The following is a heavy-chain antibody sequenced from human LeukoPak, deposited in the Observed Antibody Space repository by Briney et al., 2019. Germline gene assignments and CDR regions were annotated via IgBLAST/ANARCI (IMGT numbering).Heavy chain of an antibody. CDR2: IIPIFGTA. CDR1: GGTFSSYA. J-gene: IGHJ4*02. CDR3: ATPGYGSTRDG. Sequence: RASVKVSCKASGGTFSSYAISWVRQAPGQGLEWMGGIIPIFGTANYAQKFQGRATITADESTSTAYMELSSLRSEDTAVYYCATPGYGSTRDGWGQGTLVTVSS. V-gene: IGHV1-69*13. D-gene: IGHD3-10*01.